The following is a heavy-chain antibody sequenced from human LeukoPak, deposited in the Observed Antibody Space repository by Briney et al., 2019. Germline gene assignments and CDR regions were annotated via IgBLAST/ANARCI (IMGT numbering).Heavy chain of an antibody. V-gene: IGHV4-61*02. J-gene: IGHJ4*02. CDR3: ARHRGPTTEVTRDFDY. Sequence: SETLSLTCTVSGGSISSGSYYWSWIRQPAGKGLEWIGRIYTSGSTNYNPSLKSRVTISVDTSKNQFSLKLSSVTAADTAVYYCARHRGPTTEVTRDFDYWGQGTLVTVSS. D-gene: IGHD4-23*01. CDR1: GGSISSGSYY. CDR2: IYTSGST.